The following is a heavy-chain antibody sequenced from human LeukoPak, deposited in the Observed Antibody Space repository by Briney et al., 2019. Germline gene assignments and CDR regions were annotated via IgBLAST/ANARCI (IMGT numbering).Heavy chain of an antibody. D-gene: IGHD3-3*01. CDR1: GFTFSSYA. CDR3: AKDLARTYYDFWSGYYFDY. J-gene: IGHJ4*02. Sequence: GGSLRLSCAASGFTFSSYAMSWVRRAPGKGLDWVSGISGSGGGTYYVDSVKGRFTISRDNSKNTLYLQMNSLRAEDTAVYYCAKDLARTYYDFWSGYYFDYWGQGTLVTVSS. CDR2: ISGSGGGT. V-gene: IGHV3-23*01.